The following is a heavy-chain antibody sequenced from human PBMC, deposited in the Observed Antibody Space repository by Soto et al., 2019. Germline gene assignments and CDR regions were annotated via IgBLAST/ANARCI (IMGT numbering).Heavy chain of an antibody. CDR1: GGSISSSSYY. D-gene: IGHD2-15*01. CDR2: IYYSGST. Sequence: QLQLQESGPGLVKPSETLSLTCTVSGGSISSSSYYWGWIRQPPGKGLEWIGSIYYSGSTYYNPSLKSRVTISVDTSKNQFSLKLSSVTAADTAVYYCARICSGGSCYSAMDYWGQGTLVTVSS. J-gene: IGHJ4*02. V-gene: IGHV4-39*01. CDR3: ARICSGGSCYSAMDY.